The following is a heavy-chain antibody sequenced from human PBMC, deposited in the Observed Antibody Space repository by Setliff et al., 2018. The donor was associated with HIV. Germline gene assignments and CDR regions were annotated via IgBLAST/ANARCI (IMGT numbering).Heavy chain of an antibody. Sequence: PGGSLRLSCEASGFIFSNHDFHWVRQAAAKGLEWVAAIGTGGDTYYVDSVKGRFTISRENARNSLYLQMNSLRAGDTAVYYCAKDPRAAVATICDYWGQGTLVTVSS. V-gene: IGHV3-13*01. CDR2: IGTGGDT. CDR3: AKDPRAAVATICDY. CDR1: GFIFSNHD. J-gene: IGHJ4*02. D-gene: IGHD5-12*01.